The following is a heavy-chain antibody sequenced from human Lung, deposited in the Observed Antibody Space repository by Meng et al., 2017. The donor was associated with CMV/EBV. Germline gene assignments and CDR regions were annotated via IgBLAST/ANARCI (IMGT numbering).Heavy chain of an antibody. CDR2: ISAYNGDT. CDR1: GYTFTDYG. D-gene: IGHD2-2*01. J-gene: IGHJ5*02. V-gene: IGHV1-18*01. Sequence: ASVKVSXKASGYTFTDYGISWVRRAPGQGLEWMGWISAYNGDTNYARNLRGRVTMTTDTSTITAYMELRSLRSDDTAVYYCARDLQYCGSTSCYDDCFDPWGQGXLVTVSS. CDR3: ARDLQYCGSTSCYDDCFDP.